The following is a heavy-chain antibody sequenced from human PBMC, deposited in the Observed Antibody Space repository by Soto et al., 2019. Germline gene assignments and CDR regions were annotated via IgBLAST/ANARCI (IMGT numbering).Heavy chain of an antibody. Sequence: GGSLRLSCADSGFTVSGNYMSWVRQAPGKGLEWVSVIYSGGSTYYADSVKGRFTISRDNSKNTLYLQMNSLRAEDTAVYYCARDTINILTGYSNGMDVWGQGTTVTVSS. V-gene: IGHV3-53*01. CDR2: IYSGGST. CDR3: ARDTINILTGYSNGMDV. D-gene: IGHD3-9*01. J-gene: IGHJ6*02. CDR1: GFTVSGNY.